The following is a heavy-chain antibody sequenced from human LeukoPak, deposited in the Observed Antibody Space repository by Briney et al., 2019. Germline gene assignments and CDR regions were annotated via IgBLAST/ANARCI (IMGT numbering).Heavy chain of an antibody. J-gene: IGHJ2*01. D-gene: IGHD4-23*01. CDR2: IYTSGST. Sequence: SETLSLTCTVSGGSISSYYWSWIRQPAGKGLEWIGRIYTSGSTNYNPSLKSRVTMSVDTSKNQFSLKLSSVTAADTAVYYCARESYGGNSVRWYFDLWGRGTLVTVSS. V-gene: IGHV4-4*07. CDR1: GGSISSYY. CDR3: ARESYGGNSVRWYFDL.